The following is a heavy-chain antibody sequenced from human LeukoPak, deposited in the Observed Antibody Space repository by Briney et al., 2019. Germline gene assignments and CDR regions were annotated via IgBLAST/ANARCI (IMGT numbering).Heavy chain of an antibody. Sequence: GGSLRLSCAASGFTFNSYWMSWVRQAPGKGLEWVANIKQDGSEKYYVDSVKGRFTISRDNAKNSLYLQMNSLRAEDTAVYYCARVGMASVIQLWFKRGKYYFDYWGQGTLVTVSS. CDR1: GFTFNSYW. CDR2: IKQDGSEK. V-gene: IGHV3-7*01. D-gene: IGHD5-18*01. J-gene: IGHJ4*02. CDR3: ARVGMASVIQLWFKRGKYYFDY.